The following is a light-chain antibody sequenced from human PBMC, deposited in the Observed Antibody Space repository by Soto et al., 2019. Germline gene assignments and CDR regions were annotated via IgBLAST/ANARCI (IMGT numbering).Light chain of an antibody. CDR1: HTISRY. CDR2: AAS. J-gene: IGKJ2*01. CDR3: QQTYTAPYT. Sequence: DTQMTQSPSSLSASVGDRVTITCRASHTISRYLSWYQQQPGKAPKLLVYAASTLQGGVPSRFSGSGAGTDFTLTISGPQPEDFATYYCQQTYTAPYTFGQGTKLEIK. V-gene: IGKV1-39*01.